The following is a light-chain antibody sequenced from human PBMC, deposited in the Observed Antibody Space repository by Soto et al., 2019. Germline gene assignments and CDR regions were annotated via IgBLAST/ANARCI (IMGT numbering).Light chain of an antibody. J-gene: IGLJ3*02. CDR3: SSYVGNDNWV. CDR1: SSDVGAYKY. CDR2: EVS. Sequence: QSALTQPPSASGSPGQSVTISCTGTSSDVGAYKYVSWYQQHPGKAPKLIIYEVSEQPSGVPDRFSGSKSGNTASLTVSGLQAEDEADYYCSSYVGNDNWVFGGGTKVTVL. V-gene: IGLV2-8*01.